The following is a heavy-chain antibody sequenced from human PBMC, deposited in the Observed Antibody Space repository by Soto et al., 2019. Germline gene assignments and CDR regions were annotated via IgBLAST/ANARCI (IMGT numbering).Heavy chain of an antibody. J-gene: IGHJ4*02. V-gene: IGHV3-30*18. CDR3: AKDLVVDSSDY. D-gene: IGHD6-6*01. Sequence: PGGSLRVSCAASGVTFSSYGMHWGRQAPGKGLEWVAVISYDGSNKYYADSVKGRFTISRDNSKNTLYLQMNSLRAEDTAVYYCAKDLVVDSSDYWGQGTLVTVSS. CDR2: ISYDGSNK. CDR1: GVTFSSYG.